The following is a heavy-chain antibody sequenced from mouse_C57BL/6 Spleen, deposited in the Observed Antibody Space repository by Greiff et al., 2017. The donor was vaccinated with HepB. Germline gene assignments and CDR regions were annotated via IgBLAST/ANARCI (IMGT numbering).Heavy chain of an antibody. CDR3: ARSDYGSSSWFAY. CDR2: IHPNNGGT. D-gene: IGHD1-1*01. V-gene: IGHV1-18*01. J-gene: IGHJ3*01. Sequence: EVKLQESGPELVKPGASVKIPCKASGYTFTDYNLDWVKQSHGKSLEWIGDIHPNNGGTIYNQKFKGKATLTVDKSSSTAYMELRSLTSEDTAVYYCARSDYGSSSWFAYWGQGTLVTVSA. CDR1: GYTFTDYN.